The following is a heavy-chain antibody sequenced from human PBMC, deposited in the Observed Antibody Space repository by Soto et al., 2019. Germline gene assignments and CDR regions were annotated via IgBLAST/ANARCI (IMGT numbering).Heavy chain of an antibody. CDR1: GFTFSSYA. CDR2: ISGSGGST. D-gene: IGHD5-12*01. CDR3: AQLKYSGDLETKRYNWFDP. V-gene: IGHV3-23*01. Sequence: AGGSLRLSCAASGFTFSSYAMSWVRQAPGKGLEWVSAISGSGGSTYYADSVKGRFTISRDNSKNTLYLKMNSLRAEDTAVYYCAQLKYSGDLETKRYNWFDPWGQGTLVTVSS. J-gene: IGHJ5*02.